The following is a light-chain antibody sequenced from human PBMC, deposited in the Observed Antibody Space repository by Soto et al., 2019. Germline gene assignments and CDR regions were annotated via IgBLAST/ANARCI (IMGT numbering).Light chain of an antibody. J-gene: IGKJ1*01. CDR2: EAS. V-gene: IGKV1-39*01. CDR1: QSISAY. CDR3: QRCRNRAT. Sequence: DIRMTQSPFLPASVRERVTITCRASQSISAYLNWYQQKPGKAPKLLIYEASKLQSGVASRFSGGGSGTDSTLTSNIEPAEYSANYCRQRCRNRATFGPGTKVDIK.